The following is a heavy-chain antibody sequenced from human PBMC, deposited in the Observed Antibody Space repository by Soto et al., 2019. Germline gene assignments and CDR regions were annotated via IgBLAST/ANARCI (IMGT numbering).Heavy chain of an antibody. J-gene: IGHJ5*01. CDR2: IHYSGST. D-gene: IGHD2-15*01. CDR3: ARGRYTSGQKVSWFDS. Sequence: SETLSLTCTDSARTISSYYWSWIRQPPGEGLEWVGYIHYSGSTNYNPSLKSRVTISVDTSKNQFSLKLSSVTAADTAVYYCARGRYTSGQKVSWFDSWGQGTLVTVS. V-gene: IGHV4-59*01. CDR1: ARTISSYY.